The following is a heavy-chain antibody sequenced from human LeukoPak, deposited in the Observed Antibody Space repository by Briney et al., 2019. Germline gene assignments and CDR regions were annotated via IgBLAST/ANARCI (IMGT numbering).Heavy chain of an antibody. Sequence: PGGSLRLSCAASGFTFSNAWMNWVRQAPGKGLEWVSAISGSGGSTYYADSVKGRFTISRDNSKNTLYLQMNSLRAEDTALYYCAKSSYYDTSGSYREYYFDYWGQGALVTVSS. CDR2: ISGSGGST. CDR1: GFTFSNAW. CDR3: AKSSYYDTSGSYREYYFDY. J-gene: IGHJ4*02. D-gene: IGHD3-22*01. V-gene: IGHV3-23*01.